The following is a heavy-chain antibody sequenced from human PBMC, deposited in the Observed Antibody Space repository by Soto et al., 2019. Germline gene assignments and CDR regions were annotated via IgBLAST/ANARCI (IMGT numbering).Heavy chain of an antibody. CDR1: GFTFSSCA. CDR2: ISGSGGST. CDR3: AIDHWVTIFGVVISFDY. J-gene: IGHJ4*02. V-gene: IGHV3-23*01. D-gene: IGHD3-3*01. Sequence: GGSLRFSCAASGFTFSSCAMSWVRQAPGKGLEWVSAISGSGGSTYYADSVKGRFTISRDNSKNTLYLQMNSLRAEDTAVYYYAIDHWVTIFGVVISFDYWGQGTLVTVSS.